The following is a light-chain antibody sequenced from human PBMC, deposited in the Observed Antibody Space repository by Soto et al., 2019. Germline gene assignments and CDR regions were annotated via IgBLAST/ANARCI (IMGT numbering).Light chain of an antibody. J-gene: IGLJ1*01. CDR1: SSDVGGYNY. CDR2: EVN. V-gene: IGLV2-14*01. Sequence: QAVVTQPASVSGYLGQSITISCTGTSSDVGGYNYVSWYQHHPGRAPKLLIYEVNIRPSGVSSHFSGSKSGNTASLTIAGLQAEDEADYYCSSYTDTSTFVFGTGTKVTVL. CDR3: SSYTDTSTFV.